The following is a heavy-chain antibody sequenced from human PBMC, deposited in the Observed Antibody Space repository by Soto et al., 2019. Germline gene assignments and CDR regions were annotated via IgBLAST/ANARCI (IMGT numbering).Heavy chain of an antibody. CDR2: ISYDGSNK. CDR1: GFTFSSYG. D-gene: IGHD3-16*02. Sequence: QVQLVESGGGVVQPGRSLRLSCAASGFTFSSYGMHWVRQAPGKGLEWVAVISYDGSNKYYADSVKGRFTISRDNSKNTLYLQMNSLRAEDTAVYYCVALGRYGYPTGIDYWGQGTLVTVSS. V-gene: IGHV3-30*03. CDR3: VALGRYGYPTGIDY. J-gene: IGHJ4*02.